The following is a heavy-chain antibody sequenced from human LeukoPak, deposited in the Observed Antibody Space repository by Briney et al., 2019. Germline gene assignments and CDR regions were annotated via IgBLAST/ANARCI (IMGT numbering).Heavy chain of an antibody. CDR3: ARVKGFYGSGSFDF. Sequence: SETLSLTCTVSGGSISRYYWSWVRQPPGKGLEWIGYIYDNGNTNYNPSLASRVAISVEPSNNRFYLRLPSVTAADTALYYCARVKGFYGSGSFDFWGQGILVTVSS. J-gene: IGHJ4*02. CDR1: GGSISRYY. V-gene: IGHV4-59*01. CDR2: IYDNGNT. D-gene: IGHD3-10*01.